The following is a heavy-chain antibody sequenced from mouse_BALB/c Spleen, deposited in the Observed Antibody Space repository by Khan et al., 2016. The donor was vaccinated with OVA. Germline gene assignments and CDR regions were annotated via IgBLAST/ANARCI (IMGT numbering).Heavy chain of an antibody. V-gene: IGHV3-2*02. J-gene: IGHJ2*01. CDR1: GYSITSGYA. CDR3: ARGNYYGYYFDY. CDR2: ISYSGGT. Sequence: VQLKESGPGLVKHSQSLSLTCTVTGYSITSGYAWNWIRQFPGNKLEWMGYISYSGGTSYNPSLKSRISITRDTSKNQFFLQLNSVTTEDTATYYCARGNYYGYYFDYWGQGTPLTVSS. D-gene: IGHD1-1*01.